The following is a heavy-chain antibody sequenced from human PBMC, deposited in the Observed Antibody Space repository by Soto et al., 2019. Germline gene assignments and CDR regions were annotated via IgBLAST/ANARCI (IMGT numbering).Heavy chain of an antibody. D-gene: IGHD2-15*01. V-gene: IGHV4-34*01. Sequence: QVQLQQWGAGLLKPSETLSLTCAVYGGSFSGYYWSWIRQPPVKGLEWIGEINHSGSTNYNPSLRRQITISVDTSKNQFSLKLSSVTAADTAVYYCARRPTGYCSGGSCAPWGQGTLVTVSS. CDR1: GGSFSGYY. CDR3: ARRPTGYCSGGSCAP. CDR2: INHSGST. J-gene: IGHJ5*02.